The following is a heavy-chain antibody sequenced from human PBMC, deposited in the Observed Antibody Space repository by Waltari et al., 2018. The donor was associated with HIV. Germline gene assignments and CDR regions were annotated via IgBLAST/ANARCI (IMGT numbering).Heavy chain of an antibody. CDR2: IKEDGSEI. Sequence: EVRWVESGGCWVQPGGSLRLSCAASGFPFSTTLLTWVAQAPGKGLEWVANIKEDGSEIHYVDSVKGRFTISRDNAKNSLYLQMNSLRAEDTAVYYCARRQQLTDWGQGTLVTVSS. CDR1: GFPFSTTL. D-gene: IGHD6-13*01. CDR3: ARRQQLTD. J-gene: IGHJ4*02. V-gene: IGHV3-7*01.